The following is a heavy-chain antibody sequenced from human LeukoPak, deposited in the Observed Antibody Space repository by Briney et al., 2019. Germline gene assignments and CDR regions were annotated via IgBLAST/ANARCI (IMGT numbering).Heavy chain of an antibody. CDR2: ISAYNGNT. J-gene: IGHJ1*01. V-gene: IGHV1-18*01. CDR3: ARGVAARSDAEYFQH. Sequence: ASVKVSCKASGYTFTSYGISWVRQAPGQGLEWMGWISAYNGNTNYAQKLQGRVTMTTDTSTSTAYMELRSLRSDDTAVYYCARGVAARSDAEYFQHWGQGTLATVSS. D-gene: IGHD6-6*01. CDR1: GYTFTSYG.